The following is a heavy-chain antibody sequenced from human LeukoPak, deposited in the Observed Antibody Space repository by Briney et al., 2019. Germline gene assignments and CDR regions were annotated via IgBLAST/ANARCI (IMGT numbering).Heavy chain of an antibody. J-gene: IGHJ6*02. CDR3: ARDLPGGSYYYYYGMDV. D-gene: IGHD1-26*01. CDR1: GFTFSSYE. Sequence: GGSLRLSCAASGFTFSSYEMNWVRQAPGKGLEWVSYISSSSSTIYYADSVKGRFTISRDNAKNSLYLQMNSLRAEDTAVYYCARDLPGGSYYYYYGMDVWGQGATVTVSS. V-gene: IGHV3-48*03. CDR2: ISSSSSTI.